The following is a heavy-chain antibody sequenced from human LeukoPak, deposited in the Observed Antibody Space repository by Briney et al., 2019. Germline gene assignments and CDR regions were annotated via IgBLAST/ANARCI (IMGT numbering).Heavy chain of an antibody. CDR1: GYTLTELS. Sequence: ASVKVSCKVSGYTLTELSMHWVRQAPGKGLEWMGGFDPEDGETIYAQKFQGRVTMTEDTSTDTAYMELSSLRSEDTAVYYCARDGRYCSGGSCYTPLDYWGQGTLVTVSS. V-gene: IGHV1-24*01. CDR3: ARDGRYCSGGSCYTPLDY. CDR2: FDPEDGET. J-gene: IGHJ4*02. D-gene: IGHD2-15*01.